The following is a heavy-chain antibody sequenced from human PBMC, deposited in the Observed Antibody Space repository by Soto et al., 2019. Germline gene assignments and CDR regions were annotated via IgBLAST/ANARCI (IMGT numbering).Heavy chain of an antibody. D-gene: IGHD1-26*01. CDR1: GFTFRSYG. Sequence: GGSLRLSCAASGFTFRSYGMHWVRQAPGKGLEWVAVISYDGSNKWYADSVKGRFTISRDNSKNTLYLQMSSLRAEDTAVHYCAKDREEYYYGMDVWGQGTTVTVSS. CDR3: AKDREEYYYGMDV. V-gene: IGHV3-30*18. CDR2: ISYDGSNK. J-gene: IGHJ6*02.